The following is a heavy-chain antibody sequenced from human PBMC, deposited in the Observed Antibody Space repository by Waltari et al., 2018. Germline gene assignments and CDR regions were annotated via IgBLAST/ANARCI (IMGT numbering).Heavy chain of an antibody. Sequence: EVQLVESGGGLVQPGGSLRLSCAASGLTVGNNFMTWVRRAPGKGLECVALMYSGGTSYCADSVKGRFTISRDSSKNTVSLQMNILTAGDTAVYYCAHFPGVWGQGTMVTVSS. V-gene: IGHV3-66*01. CDR1: GLTVGNNF. CDR3: AHFPGV. J-gene: IGHJ3*01. CDR2: MYSGGTS.